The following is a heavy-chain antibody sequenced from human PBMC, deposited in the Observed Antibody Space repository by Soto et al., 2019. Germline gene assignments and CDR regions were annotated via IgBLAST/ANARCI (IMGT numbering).Heavy chain of an antibody. J-gene: IGHJ3*02. V-gene: IGHV4-39*01. CDR3: ARHTDCGSGSSCLGSDNMDTDAFDI. CDR1: GGYILSHIHH. CDR2: IYYSGNI. Sequence: SGTLFLNRTIRGGYILSHIHHNGRILQPPGNGKECIGTIYYSGNIYNNPSLRSRVTISMDTSKNQFSLRLTSVTAADTAVYYCARHTDCGSGSSCLGSDNMDTDAFDIWGQGTMVT. D-gene: IGHD3-10*01.